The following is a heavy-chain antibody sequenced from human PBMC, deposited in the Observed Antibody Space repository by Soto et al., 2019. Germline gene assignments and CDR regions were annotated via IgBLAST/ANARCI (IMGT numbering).Heavy chain of an antibody. J-gene: IGHJ4*02. D-gene: IGHD1-26*01. CDR3: AKRPRALLTFDY. Sequence: EVQLVDSGGGLVQPGGSLRLSCGASGFIFSNYVMSWVRQDPGKGLEWVSSISDSGGTSYYADSVKGRFTISRDKSKNTRYLQMNSLRAEYTAIYYCAKRPRALLTFDYWGQGTLVTVSS. CDR1: GFIFSNYV. CDR2: ISDSGGTS. V-gene: IGHV3-23*04.